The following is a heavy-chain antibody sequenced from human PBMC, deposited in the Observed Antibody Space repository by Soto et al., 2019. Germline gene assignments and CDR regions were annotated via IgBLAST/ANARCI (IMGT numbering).Heavy chain of an antibody. Sequence: ASVKVSCKASGYTLTGYYMHWVRQAPGQGLEWMGWINPNSGGTNYAQKFQGWVTMTRDTSISTAYMELSRLRSDDTAVYYCARGLVGGIRFLEWFYGMDVWGQGTTVTISS. CDR2: INPNSGGT. V-gene: IGHV1-2*04. CDR1: GYTLTGYY. J-gene: IGHJ6*02. D-gene: IGHD3-3*01. CDR3: ARGLVGGIRFLEWFYGMDV.